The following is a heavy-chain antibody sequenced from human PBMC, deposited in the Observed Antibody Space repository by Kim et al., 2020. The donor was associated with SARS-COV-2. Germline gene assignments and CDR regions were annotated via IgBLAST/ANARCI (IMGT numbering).Heavy chain of an antibody. CDR2: IYYSGST. CDR1: GGSISSSSYY. V-gene: IGHV4-39*01. CDR3: ARQALSYSGSYRDY. J-gene: IGHJ4*02. D-gene: IGHD1-26*01. Sequence: SETLSLTCTVSGGSISSSSYYWGWIRQPPGKGLEWIGSIYYSGSTYYNPSLKSRVTISVDTSKNQFSLKLSSVTAADTAVYYCARQALSYSGSYRDYWGQGTLVTVSS.